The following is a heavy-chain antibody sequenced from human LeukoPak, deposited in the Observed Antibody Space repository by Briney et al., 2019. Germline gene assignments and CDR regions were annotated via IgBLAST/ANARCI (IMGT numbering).Heavy chain of an antibody. CDR3: ARVQWLALDVFNI. CDR1: GFTFSSYW. CDR2: IWYDGSVQ. V-gene: IGHV3-33*08. Sequence: GGSLRLSCAASGFTFSSYWMSWVRQAPGEGLEWVAMIWYDGSVQEYADSVKGRFTISRDNSQNTLYLQMNSLRDDDTAVYYCARVQWLALDVFNIWGQGTMVTVSS. J-gene: IGHJ3*02. D-gene: IGHD6-19*01.